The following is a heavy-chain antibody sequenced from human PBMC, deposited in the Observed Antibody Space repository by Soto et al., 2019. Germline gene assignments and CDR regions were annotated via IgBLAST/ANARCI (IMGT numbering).Heavy chain of an antibody. Sequence: ASETLSLTCTVSGGSISSGDHCWSWIRQPPGKGLEWIGYIYDSGSPYYNPSLKSRVTISVDTSKNQFSLKLRSVTAADTAVYYCARARYNWNFYGTDVWGQGTTVTVSS. CDR2: IYDSGSP. D-gene: IGHD1-20*01. CDR3: ARARYNWNFYGTDV. CDR1: GGSISSGDHC. V-gene: IGHV4-30-4*01. J-gene: IGHJ6*02.